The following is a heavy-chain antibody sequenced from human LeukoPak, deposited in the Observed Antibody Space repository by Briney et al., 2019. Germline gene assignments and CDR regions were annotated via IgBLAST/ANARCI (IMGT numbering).Heavy chain of an antibody. CDR3: ARSEDFTVANRGVAY. CDR1: GGSISSYY. D-gene: IGHD3-10*01. J-gene: IGHJ4*02. CDR2: IYYSGST. V-gene: IGHV4-59*08. Sequence: SETLSLTCTVSGGSISSYYWSWIRQPPGKGLEWIGYIYYSGSTNYNPSLKSRVTISVDTSKNQFSLKVSSVTAADTAVYYCARSEDFTVANRGVAYWGQGTLVTVSS.